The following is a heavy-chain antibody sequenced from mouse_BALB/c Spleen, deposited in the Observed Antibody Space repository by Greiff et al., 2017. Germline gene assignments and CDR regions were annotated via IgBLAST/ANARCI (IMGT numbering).Heavy chain of an antibody. J-gene: IGHJ4*01. D-gene: IGHD2-10*01. CDR1: GYTFTSYT. CDR2: INPSSGYT. CDR3: AKEAYYDYAMDY. V-gene: IGHV1-4*01. Sequence: QVQLQQSGAELARPGASVKMSCKASGYTFTSYTMHWVKQRPGQGLEWIGYINPSSGYTNYNQKFKDKATLTADKSSSTAYMQLSSLTSEDSAFYYCAKEAYYDYAMDYWGQGTSVTVSS.